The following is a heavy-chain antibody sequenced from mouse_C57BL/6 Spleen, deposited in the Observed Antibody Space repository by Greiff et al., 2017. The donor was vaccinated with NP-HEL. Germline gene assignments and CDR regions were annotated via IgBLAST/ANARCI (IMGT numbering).Heavy chain of an antibody. D-gene: IGHD4-1*01. CDR1: GYTFTSYW. J-gene: IGHJ1*03. CDR2: IDPSDSYT. CDR3: ARRAGMDFDV. Sequence: VQLQQPGAELVMPGASVKLSCKASGYTFTSYWMHWVKQRPGQGLEWIGEIDPSDSYTNYNQKFKGKSTLTVDKSSSTAYMQLSSLTSEDSAVYYCARRAGMDFDVWGTGTTVTVSS. V-gene: IGHV1-69*01.